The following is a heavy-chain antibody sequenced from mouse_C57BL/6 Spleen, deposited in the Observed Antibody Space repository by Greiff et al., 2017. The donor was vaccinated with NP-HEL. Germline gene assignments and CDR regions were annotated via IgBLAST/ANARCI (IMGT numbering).Heavy chain of an antibody. D-gene: IGHD2-5*01. CDR3: TRDGSNAYAMDY. J-gene: IGHJ4*01. V-gene: IGHV5-9-1*02. CDR1: GFTFSSYA. CDR2: ISSGGDYI. Sequence: EVQVVESGEGLVKPGGSLKLSCAASGFTFSSYAMSWVRQTPEKRLEWVAYISSGGDYIYYADTVKGRFTISRDNARNTLYLQMSSLKSEDTAMYYCTRDGSNAYAMDYWGQGTSVTVSS.